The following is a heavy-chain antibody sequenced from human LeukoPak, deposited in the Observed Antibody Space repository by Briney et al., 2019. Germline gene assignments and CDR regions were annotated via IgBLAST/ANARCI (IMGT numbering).Heavy chain of an antibody. CDR2: IYYSGST. Sequence: SETLSLTCTVSGGSISSSSYYWGWIRQPPGKGLEWIGSIYYSGSTYYNPSLKSRVTISVDTSKNQFSLKLSSVTAADTAVYYCAKDVWFGELSNWLDPWGQGTLVTVSS. CDR1: GGSISSSSYY. J-gene: IGHJ5*02. CDR3: AKDVWFGELSNWLDP. D-gene: IGHD3-10*01. V-gene: IGHV4-39*07.